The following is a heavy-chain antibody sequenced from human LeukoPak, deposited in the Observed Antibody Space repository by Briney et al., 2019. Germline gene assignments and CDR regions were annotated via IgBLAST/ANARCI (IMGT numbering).Heavy chain of an antibody. V-gene: IGHV4-38-2*01. CDR3: AVLFTIFGVVSSNAFDI. J-gene: IGHJ3*02. CDR1: GYSISSGYY. Sequence: SETLSLTCAVSGYSISSGYYWGWIRQPPGKGLEWIGSIYHSGSTYYNPSLKSRVTISVDTSKNQFSLKLSSVTAADTAVYYCAVLFTIFGVVSSNAFDIWGQGTMVTVSS. D-gene: IGHD3-3*01. CDR2: IYHSGST.